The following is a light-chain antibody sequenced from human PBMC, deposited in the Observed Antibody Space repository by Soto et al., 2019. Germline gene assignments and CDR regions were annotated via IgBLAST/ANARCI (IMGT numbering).Light chain of an antibody. J-gene: IGKJ1*01. Sequence: EIVMTQSPATLSVSPGERATLSCRASQSVSSNLAWYQQKTGQAPRLLIYGSSSRATGIPDRFSGSGSGTDFTLTISSLEPEDFALYYCQQYGSSPQDTFGQGTKVDIK. V-gene: IGKV3-20*01. CDR1: QSVSSN. CDR2: GSS. CDR3: QQYGSSPQDT.